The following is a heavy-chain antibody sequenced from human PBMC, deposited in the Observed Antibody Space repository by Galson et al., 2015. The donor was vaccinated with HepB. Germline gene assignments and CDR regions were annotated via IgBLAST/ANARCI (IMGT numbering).Heavy chain of an antibody. J-gene: IGHJ1*01. Sequence: SLRLSCAASGFTFSSYNVNWVRQAPGKGLEWVSSISSSSTHMSYADSVKGRFTISRDDAKNSLYLQMSSLRAEDTAVYYCARDRPPGIAAAGSFQYWGQGTLVTVSS. CDR3: ARDRPPGIAAAGSFQY. V-gene: IGHV3-21*01. D-gene: IGHD6-13*01. CDR1: GFTFSSYN. CDR2: ISSSSTHM.